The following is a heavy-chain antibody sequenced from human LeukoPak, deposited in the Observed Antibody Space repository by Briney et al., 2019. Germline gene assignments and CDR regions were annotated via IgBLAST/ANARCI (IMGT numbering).Heavy chain of an antibody. V-gene: IGHV4-59*01. Sequence: SETLSLTCTVSDASISNYYWSWIRQSPGKGLEWIGYIYYSGSTNYNPSLKSRVTISVDTSKNQFSLKLSSVTAADTAVYYCARLKEVTDCYFDLWGRGTLVTVSS. D-gene: IGHD4-11*01. CDR3: ARLKEVTDCYFDL. CDR1: DASISNYY. J-gene: IGHJ2*01. CDR2: IYYSGST.